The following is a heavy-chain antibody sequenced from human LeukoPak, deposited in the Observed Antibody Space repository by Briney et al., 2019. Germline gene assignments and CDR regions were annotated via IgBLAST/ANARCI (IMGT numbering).Heavy chain of an antibody. V-gene: IGHV4-39*07. J-gene: IGHJ4*02. D-gene: IGHD3-16*01. CDR1: GVSISSSSYY. Sequence: SETLSLTCTVSGVSISSSSYYWGWIRQPPGKGLEWIGSIYYSGSTYYNPSLKSRVTISVDTSKNQFSLKLSSVTAADTAVYYCARDNYVWGSPDYWGQGTLVTVSS. CDR2: IYYSGST. CDR3: ARDNYVWGSPDY.